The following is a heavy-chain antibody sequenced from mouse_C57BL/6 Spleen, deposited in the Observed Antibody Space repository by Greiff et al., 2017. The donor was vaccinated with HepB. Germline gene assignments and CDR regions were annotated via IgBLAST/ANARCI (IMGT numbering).Heavy chain of an antibody. CDR3: ARRGSSYVTFFDY. CDR1: GFTFSSYG. D-gene: IGHD1-1*01. CDR2: ISSGGSYT. Sequence: EVQGVESGGDLVKPGGSLKLSCAASGFTFSSYGMSWVRQTPDKRLEWVATISSGGSYTYYPDSVKGRFTISRDNAKNTLYLQMSRLKSEDTAMYYCARRGSSYVTFFDYWGQGTTLTVSS. J-gene: IGHJ2*01. V-gene: IGHV5-6*01.